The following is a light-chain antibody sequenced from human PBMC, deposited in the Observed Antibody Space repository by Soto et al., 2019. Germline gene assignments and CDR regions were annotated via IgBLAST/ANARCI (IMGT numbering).Light chain of an antibody. CDR1: QSVSSY. V-gene: IGKV3-11*01. CDR3: QQRSNWPLT. Sequence: EIVLTQSPATLSLSPGERATLSCRASQSVSSYLAWYQQEPGQAPRLLIYGASTRATGIPARFSGSGSGTDFTLTISSLEPEDFAVYYCQQRSNWPLTFGGGTKVDIK. J-gene: IGKJ4*01. CDR2: GAS.